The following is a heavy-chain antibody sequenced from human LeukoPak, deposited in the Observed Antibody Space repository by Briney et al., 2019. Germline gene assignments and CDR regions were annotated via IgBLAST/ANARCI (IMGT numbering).Heavy chain of an antibody. D-gene: IGHD6-19*01. CDR1: GDSVSGNIVA. CDR2: TNYRSKWYN. CDR3: ARGSSGSFDY. Sequence: SQTLSLTCDISGDSVSGNIVAWNWIRQSPPRGLELLGRTNYRSKWYNDYAVSVRGRITIDPDTSKNRFSLQLDSVTPEDTAVYYCARGSSGSFDYWGQGTLVTVSS. J-gene: IGHJ4*02. V-gene: IGHV6-1*01.